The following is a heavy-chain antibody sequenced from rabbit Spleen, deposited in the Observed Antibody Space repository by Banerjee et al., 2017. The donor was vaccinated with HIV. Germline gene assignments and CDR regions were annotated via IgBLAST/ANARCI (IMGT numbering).Heavy chain of an antibody. J-gene: IGHJ6*01. V-gene: IGHV1S45*01. Sequence: QQQLVESGGGLVQPEASLTVTCKASGFDFSSRYYMYWVRQAPGKGLEWIACINAVTGKAVYASWAKGRFTFSKTSSTTVTLQMTSLTAADRATYFCARDTSSSFSSYGMDLWGPGTLVTVS. CDR2: INAVTGKA. CDR3: ARDTSSSFSSYGMDL. CDR1: GFDFSSRYY. D-gene: IGHD1-1*01.